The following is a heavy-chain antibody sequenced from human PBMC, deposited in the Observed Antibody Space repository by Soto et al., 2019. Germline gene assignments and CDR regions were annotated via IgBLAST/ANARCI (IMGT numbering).Heavy chain of an antibody. Sequence: GGSLRLSCAASGFTFSSYSMNWVRQAPGKGLEWVSSISSSSSYIYYADSVKGRFTISRDNAKNSLYLQMNSLRAEGTAVYYCARGAPGYYFDYWGQGTLVTVSS. J-gene: IGHJ4*02. CDR3: ARGAPGYYFDY. V-gene: IGHV3-21*01. CDR2: ISSSSSYI. CDR1: GFTFSSYS.